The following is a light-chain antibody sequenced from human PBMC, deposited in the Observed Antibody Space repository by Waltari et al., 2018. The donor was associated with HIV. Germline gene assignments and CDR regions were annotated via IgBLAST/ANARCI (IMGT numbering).Light chain of an antibody. CDR1: QSVTTSF. CDR3: QQYGSSPLT. V-gene: IGKV3-20*01. Sequence: EIVLTQSPGPLCLSPGERATLSCRASQSVTTSFLSCYQQKPGQAPRLPIYGASSRATGIPDRFSGGGSGTDFTLTISRLEPEDFAVYYCQQYGSSPLTFGGGTKVDSK. CDR2: GAS. J-gene: IGKJ4*01.